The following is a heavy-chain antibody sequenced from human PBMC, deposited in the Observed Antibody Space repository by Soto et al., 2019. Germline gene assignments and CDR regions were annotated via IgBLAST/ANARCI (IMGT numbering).Heavy chain of an antibody. V-gene: IGHV3-48*01. CDR2: ISSSSITI. CDR3: ARGYCSGGSCYPTPDY. CDR1: GFTFSNYN. D-gene: IGHD2-15*01. Sequence: GGSLRLSCAASGFTFSNYNMKWVRQAPGKGLEWVSYISSSSITIEYADSVKGRFTISRDNSKNTLYLQMNSLRAEDTAVYYCARGYCSGGSCYPTPDYWGQGTLVTVS. J-gene: IGHJ4*02.